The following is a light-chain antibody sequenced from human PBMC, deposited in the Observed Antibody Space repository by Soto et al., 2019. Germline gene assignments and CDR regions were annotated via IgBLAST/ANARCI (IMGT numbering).Light chain of an antibody. CDR2: SNS. CDR3: AAWDDSLSGRV. Sequence: QSVLAQPPSASGTPGQRITISCSGSNSNIGSNTVNWYQQVPGTAPKVLIYSNSQRPSGVPDRFSGSKSGTSASLAISGLQSEDEADYYCAAWDDSLSGRVFGGGTKLTVL. J-gene: IGLJ3*02. V-gene: IGLV1-44*01. CDR1: NSNIGSNT.